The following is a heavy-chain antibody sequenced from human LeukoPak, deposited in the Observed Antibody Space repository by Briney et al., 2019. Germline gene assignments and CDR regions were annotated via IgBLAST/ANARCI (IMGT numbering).Heavy chain of an antibody. J-gene: IGHJ4*02. Sequence: PGGSLRLSCAASGFTFSSYGMHWVRQAPGKGLEWVSVIYSGGSTYYADSVKGRFTFSRDNSKNTLYLQMNSLRAEDTAVYYCASWGNYDYVWGSYRAWGQGTLVTVSS. CDR2: IYSGGST. V-gene: IGHV3-66*01. CDR3: ASWGNYDYVWGSYRA. D-gene: IGHD3-16*02. CDR1: GFTFSSYG.